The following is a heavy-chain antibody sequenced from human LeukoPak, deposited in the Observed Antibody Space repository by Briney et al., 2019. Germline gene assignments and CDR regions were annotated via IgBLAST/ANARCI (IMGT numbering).Heavy chain of an antibody. J-gene: IGHJ3*02. Sequence: GESLKISCKGSGYSFTSYWISWVRQMPGKGLEWMGRIDPSDSYTSYSPSFQGHVTISADKSISTAYLQWSSLKASDTAMYYCARHLRIAAAGPGAFDIWGQGTMVTVSS. CDR2: IDPSDSYT. CDR3: ARHLRIAAAGPGAFDI. CDR1: GYSFTSYW. D-gene: IGHD6-13*01. V-gene: IGHV5-10-1*01.